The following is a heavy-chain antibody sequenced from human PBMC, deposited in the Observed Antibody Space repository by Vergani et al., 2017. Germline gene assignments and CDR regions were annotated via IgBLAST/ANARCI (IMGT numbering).Heavy chain of an antibody. V-gene: IGHV4-39*02. J-gene: IGHJ1*01. D-gene: IGHD3-3*01. CDR3: TRDGRSGGAGYFQH. CDR2: IFYTGTS. CDR1: GTSISGSSDY. Sequence: QLQLQESGPGLLKPSETLSLTCSVSGTSISGSSDYWGWIRQPPGKGLEWIGSIFYTGTSYYNPSLESRATNSVDTSKNQFSLNLTSVTAADTAVYYCTRDGRSGGAGYFQHWGQGTLVTASS.